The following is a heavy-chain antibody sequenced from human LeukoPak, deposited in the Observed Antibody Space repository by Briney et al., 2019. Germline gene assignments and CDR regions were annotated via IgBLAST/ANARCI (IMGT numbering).Heavy chain of an antibody. CDR3: ARDFDYGGILDPGPQEKELDY. CDR2: ISSSGSTI. Sequence: GGSLRLSCAASGFTFSDYYMSWIRQAPGKGLEWVSYISSSGSTIYYADSVKGRFTISRDNAKNSLYLQMNSLRAEDTAVYYCARDFDYGGILDPGPQEKELDYWGQGTLVTVSS. CDR1: GFTFSDYY. J-gene: IGHJ4*02. D-gene: IGHD4-23*01. V-gene: IGHV3-11*04.